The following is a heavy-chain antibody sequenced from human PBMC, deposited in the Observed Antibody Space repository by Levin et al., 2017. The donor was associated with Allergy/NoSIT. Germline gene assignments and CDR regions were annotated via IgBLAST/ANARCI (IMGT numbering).Heavy chain of an antibody. CDR2: INTNTGNP. V-gene: IGHV7-4-1*02. CDR3: ARLLTGYSSERSNKPEIRGDY. J-gene: IGHJ4*02. Sequence: ASVKVSCKASGYTFTSYAMNWVRQAPGQGLEWMGWINTNTGNPTYAQGFTGRFVFSLDTSVSTAYLQISSLKAEDTAVYYCARLLTGYSSERSNKPEIRGDYWGQGTLVTVSS. D-gene: IGHD6-19*01. CDR1: GYTFTSYA.